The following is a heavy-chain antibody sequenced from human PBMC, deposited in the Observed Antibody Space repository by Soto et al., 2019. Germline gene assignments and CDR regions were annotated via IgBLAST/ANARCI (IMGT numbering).Heavy chain of an antibody. V-gene: IGHV4-34*01. Sequence: SETLSLTCAVYGGSFSGYYWSWIRQPPGKGLEWIGEINHSGSTNYNPSLKSRVTISVDTSKNQFSLKLSSVTAADTAVYYCARLPGYRNFDSWGQGTLVTVSS. CDR1: GGSFSGYY. CDR3: ARLPGYRNFDS. D-gene: IGHD5-18*01. CDR2: INHSGST. J-gene: IGHJ4*02.